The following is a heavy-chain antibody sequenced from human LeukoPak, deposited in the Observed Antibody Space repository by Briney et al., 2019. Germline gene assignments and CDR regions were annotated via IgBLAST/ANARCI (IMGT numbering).Heavy chain of an antibody. CDR1: GFSLSTSGVG. J-gene: IGHJ3*02. D-gene: IGHD4-17*01. CDR2: IYWNDAK. CDR3: AHMVNTVTTSWGAFDI. Sequence: SRPTLVEPTQTLTLTCTFSGFSLSTSGVGVGWIRQPPGKALEWLALIYWNDAKRYGPSLKNRLTITKDTSKNQVVLTMPKMDPLDTATYYCAHMVNTVTTSWGAFDIWGQGTMVTVSS. V-gene: IGHV2-5*01.